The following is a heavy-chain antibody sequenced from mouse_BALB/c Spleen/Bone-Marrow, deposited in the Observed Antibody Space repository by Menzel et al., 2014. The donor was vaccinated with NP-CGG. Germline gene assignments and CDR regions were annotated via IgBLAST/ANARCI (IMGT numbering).Heavy chain of an antibody. D-gene: IGHD1-1*01. CDR3: ARNYSFGSSWCAIDH. CDR2: IYPGDGDT. J-gene: IGHJ4*01. Sequence: VKLMESGSELARPGASVKMSCKASGYTFTSYWMQWVKQRPGQGLEWIGTIYPGDGDTKFTQKFKGKATLTSDKSSSTVYMQLSSLASEDSAVYYCARNYSFGSSWCAIDHWGPRPSFPVSS. V-gene: IGHV1-87*01. CDR1: GYTFTSYW.